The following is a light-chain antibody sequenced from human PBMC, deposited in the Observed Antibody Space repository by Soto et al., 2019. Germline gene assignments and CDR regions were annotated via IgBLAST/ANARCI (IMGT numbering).Light chain of an antibody. CDR2: EIN. J-gene: IGLJ1*01. CDR1: SSDVCAYDY. V-gene: IGLV2-8*01. CDR3: SSFAGSNNFPYV. Sequence: QSPLTNQPSASWSAGPSVTISYAGASSDVCAYDYVSWDQQHPGKAPKLMIYEINKRPSGVPDRFSGSKSGNTASLTVSGLQAEDEADYYCSSFAGSNNFPYVFGTGTKVTVL.